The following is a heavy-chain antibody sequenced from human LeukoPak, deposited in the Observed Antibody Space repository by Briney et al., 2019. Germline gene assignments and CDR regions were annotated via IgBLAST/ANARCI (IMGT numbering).Heavy chain of an antibody. V-gene: IGHV4-59*01. CDR2: IYYSGST. D-gene: IGHD6-13*01. CDR3: ARDIAAAGPYYYGMDV. Sequence: SETLSLTCTVSGGAISSYYWSWIRQPPGKGLEWIGYIYYSGSTNYNPSLKSRVTISVDTSKNQFSLTLSSVTAADTAVYYCARDIAAAGPYYYGMDVWGQGTTVTVSS. CDR1: GGAISSYY. J-gene: IGHJ6*02.